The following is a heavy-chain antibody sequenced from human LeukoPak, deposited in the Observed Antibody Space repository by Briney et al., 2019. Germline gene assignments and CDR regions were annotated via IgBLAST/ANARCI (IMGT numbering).Heavy chain of an antibody. D-gene: IGHD6-19*01. CDR3: ARETPDSSGWD. V-gene: IGHV3-21*01. Sequence: GGSLRLSCAASGFTFSSYTMSWVRQAPGKGLEWVSSISGNSIYIYYTDSVEGRFTISRDNAKNSLYLQMNSLRAEDTAVYYCARETPDSSGWDWGQGTLVTVSS. J-gene: IGHJ4*02. CDR2: ISGNSIYI. CDR1: GFTFSSYT.